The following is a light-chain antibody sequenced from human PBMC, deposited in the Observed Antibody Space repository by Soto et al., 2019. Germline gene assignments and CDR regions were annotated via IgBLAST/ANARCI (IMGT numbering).Light chain of an antibody. Sequence: DIQMTQSPSSLSASVGDRVTITCRASQSIRSYLNWYQQKPGTAPKLLIFSASGLQSGVPSRFSGGGYGTEFTLTISSLQLEDFATYYCQQSHTNPLTFGGGTKVDIK. CDR3: QQSHTNPLT. CDR2: SAS. V-gene: IGKV1-39*01. J-gene: IGKJ4*01. CDR1: QSIRSY.